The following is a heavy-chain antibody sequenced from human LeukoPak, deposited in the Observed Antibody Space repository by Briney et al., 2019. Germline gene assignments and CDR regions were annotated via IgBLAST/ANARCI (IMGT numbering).Heavy chain of an antibody. J-gene: IGHJ4*02. CDR1: GYTFTGYY. D-gene: IGHD2-2*01. Sequence: VSVKVSCKASGYTFTGYYMHWVRQAPGQGLEWMGWINPNSGGTNYAQKFQGRVTMTRDTSISTAYMELSRLRSDDTAVYYCAGERYCSSTSCFRFDYWGQGTLVTVSS. V-gene: IGHV1-2*02. CDR3: AGERYCSSTSCFRFDY. CDR2: INPNSGGT.